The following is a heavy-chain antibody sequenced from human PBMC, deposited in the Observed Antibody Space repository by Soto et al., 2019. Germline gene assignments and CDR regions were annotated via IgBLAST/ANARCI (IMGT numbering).Heavy chain of an antibody. D-gene: IGHD6-6*01. CDR3: ARVSYSSSAPDAFDI. CDR1: GFTFSSYS. Sequence: GGSLRLSCAASGFTFSSYSMNWVRQAPGKGLEWVSYISSSSSTIYYADSVKGRFTISRDNAKNSLYLQMNSLRAEDTAVYYCARVSYSSSAPDAFDIWGQGTMVTVSS. CDR2: ISSSSSTI. J-gene: IGHJ3*02. V-gene: IGHV3-48*01.